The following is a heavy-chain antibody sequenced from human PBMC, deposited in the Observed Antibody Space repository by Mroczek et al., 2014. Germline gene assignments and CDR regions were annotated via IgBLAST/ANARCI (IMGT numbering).Heavy chain of an antibody. J-gene: IGHJ4*02. V-gene: IGHV3-9*01. CDR1: GFTFDDYA. CDR3: AKGENSGSYYAPTYYFDY. Sequence: VQLVESWGGLVQPGRSLRLSCAASGFTFDDYAMHWVRQAPGKGLEWVSGISWNSGSIGYADSVKGRFTISRDNAKNSLYLQMNSLRAEDTALYYCAKGENSGSYYAPTYYFDYWGQGTLVTVSS. CDR2: ISWNSGSI. D-gene: IGHD1-26*01.